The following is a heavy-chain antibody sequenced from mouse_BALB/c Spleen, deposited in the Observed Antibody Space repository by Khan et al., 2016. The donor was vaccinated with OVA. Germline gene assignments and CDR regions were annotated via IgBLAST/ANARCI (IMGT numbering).Heavy chain of an antibody. V-gene: IGHV5-17*02. D-gene: IGHD1-1*01. Sequence: EVHLVESGGGLVQPGGSRKLSCVASGFTFSSCGMHWVRQAPEKGLEWVAYISGDSSTIYYTDTVMGRFTISRDNPKNTLFLQMTSLRSEDMAMYYCARSYFYGYYFDQWGQGTTLTVSS. CDR3: ARSYFYGYYFDQ. J-gene: IGHJ2*01. CDR2: ISGDSSTI. CDR1: GFTFSSCG.